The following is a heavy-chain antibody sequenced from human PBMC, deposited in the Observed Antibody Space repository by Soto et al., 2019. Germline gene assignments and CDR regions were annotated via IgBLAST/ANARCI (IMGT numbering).Heavy chain of an antibody. Sequence: EVQLVESGGGLVKPGGSMRLSCAASGFTLSSYSMNWVRQAPGKGLEWVSSISSSSSDIDYADSVKSRFTISRDNAKNPLYLQMNSLRAEDTAVYYCARDELDRSGYYYFDYWGQGTLVTVSS. CDR1: GFTLSSYS. V-gene: IGHV3-21*01. CDR2: ISSSSSDI. D-gene: IGHD3-22*01. J-gene: IGHJ4*02. CDR3: ARDELDRSGYYYFDY.